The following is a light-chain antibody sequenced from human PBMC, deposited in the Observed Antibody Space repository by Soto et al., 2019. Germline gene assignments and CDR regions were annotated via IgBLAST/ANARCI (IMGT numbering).Light chain of an antibody. Sequence: DIQMTQSPSSLSASVGDRVTITCRASQTITNYLNWYQQKPGKAPNLLIYAASSLQSGVPSSFSGSGSGTDFTLTISNLQPEDFATYYCQQSYSISLTFGGGTKVEIK. V-gene: IGKV1-39*01. J-gene: IGKJ4*01. CDR2: AAS. CDR3: QQSYSISLT. CDR1: QTITNY.